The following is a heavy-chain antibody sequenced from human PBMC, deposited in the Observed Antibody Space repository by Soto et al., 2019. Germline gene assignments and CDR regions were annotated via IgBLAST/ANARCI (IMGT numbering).Heavy chain of an antibody. CDR2: ISAYNGNT. CDR1: GYTFTIYG. D-gene: IGHD1-26*01. Sequence: QVQLVQSGAEVKKPGASVKVSCKASGYTFTIYGISWFRQAPGQGLEGMGWISAYNGNTTYAKKLQGRVTMTTDTSTSTAYLELRSLRSDDTAVYYCAIDAAVGLFDYWGQGTLVTVSS. J-gene: IGHJ4*02. CDR3: AIDAAVGLFDY. V-gene: IGHV1-18*01.